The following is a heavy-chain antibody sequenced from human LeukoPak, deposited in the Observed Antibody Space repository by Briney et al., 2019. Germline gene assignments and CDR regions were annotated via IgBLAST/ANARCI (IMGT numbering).Heavy chain of an antibody. V-gene: IGHV3-64*01. Sequence: GGSLRLSCAGSGFSFSDYAMHWVRQAPGKGLEYVSGISNRGDRTYYATSVKGRFTIPRDNSKSTLYLQMGSLGDEDMAVYYCARDPYSSGWWDNWGQGTLVTVSS. J-gene: IGHJ4*02. CDR2: ISNRGDRT. CDR3: ARDPYSSGWWDN. D-gene: IGHD6-19*01. CDR1: GFSFSDYA.